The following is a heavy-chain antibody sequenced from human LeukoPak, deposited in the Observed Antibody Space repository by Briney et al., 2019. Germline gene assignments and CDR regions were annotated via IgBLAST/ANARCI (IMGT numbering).Heavy chain of an antibody. CDR3: ARANYYGSGKKDLDY. V-gene: IGHV1-8*01. CDR1: VYTFTTYD. J-gene: IGHJ4*02. CDR2: MNPYSGKT. Sequence: GASVNVSCKASVYTFTTYDINWVRQATGKGLAWMGWMNPYSGKTGYARKFQGRATMPRSTSMSTAYMDLNSLKSQDTAVYYCARANYYGSGKKDLDYWGQGTLVTVSS. D-gene: IGHD3-10*01.